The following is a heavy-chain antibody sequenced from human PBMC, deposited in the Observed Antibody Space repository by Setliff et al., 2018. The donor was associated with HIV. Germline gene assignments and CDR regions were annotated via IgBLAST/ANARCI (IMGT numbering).Heavy chain of an antibody. CDR1: GYTFTNYY. V-gene: IGHV1-2*06. CDR2: INPNSGDS. CDR3: ARDRALRHSGSHRIDDGFDI. Sequence: ASVKVSCKASGYTFTNYYIHWVRQAPGQGLEWMGRINPNSGDSKYAQRFQGRVTMTRATSITTASMDLSSLRTDDTAVYYCARDRALRHSGSHRIDDGFDIWGQGTMVTVSS. D-gene: IGHD1-26*01. J-gene: IGHJ3*02.